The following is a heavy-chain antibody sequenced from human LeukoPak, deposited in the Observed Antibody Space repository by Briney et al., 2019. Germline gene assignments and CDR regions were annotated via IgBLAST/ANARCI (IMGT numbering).Heavy chain of an antibody. D-gene: IGHD3-10*01. Sequence: EASVKVSCKASGYTFTTYYLHWVRQAPGQGLEWMGLINPSGGSTSYAQKFQGRVTMTRDTSTSTVYTELSSLRSEDTAVYYCARVVRDGVGPYHFDNWGQGTLVTVSS. J-gene: IGHJ4*02. CDR3: ARVVRDGVGPYHFDN. CDR1: GYTFTTYY. V-gene: IGHV1-46*01. CDR2: INPSGGST.